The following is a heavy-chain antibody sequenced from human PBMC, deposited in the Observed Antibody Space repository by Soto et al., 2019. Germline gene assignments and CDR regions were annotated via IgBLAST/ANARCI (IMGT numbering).Heavy chain of an antibody. J-gene: IGHJ4*02. Sequence: GGSLRLSCAASGFTFNTYWMSWVRQAPGKGLERVAYIKQDGGEKYYVDSVKGRFTISRDNAKNSLFLQMNSLRAEDTAVYYCARDSGTYKSNWYTYWGQGTRVTVSS. CDR2: IKQDGGEK. D-gene: IGHD6-13*01. CDR3: ARDSGTYKSNWYTY. CDR1: GFTFNTYW. V-gene: IGHV3-7*01.